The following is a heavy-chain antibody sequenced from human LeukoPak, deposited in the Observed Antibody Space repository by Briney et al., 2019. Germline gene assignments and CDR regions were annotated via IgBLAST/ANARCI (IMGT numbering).Heavy chain of an antibody. D-gene: IGHD6-6*01. Sequence: ASVKVSCKASGYTFTSYYMHWVRQAPGQGLEWMGIIKPSGGSTSYAQKFQGRVTMTRDTSTSTVYMDLSSLRSEDTAVYYCARDRSSFFFDYWGQGTLVTVSS. CDR3: ARDRSSFFFDY. CDR1: GYTFTSYY. J-gene: IGHJ4*02. V-gene: IGHV1-46*01. CDR2: IKPSGGST.